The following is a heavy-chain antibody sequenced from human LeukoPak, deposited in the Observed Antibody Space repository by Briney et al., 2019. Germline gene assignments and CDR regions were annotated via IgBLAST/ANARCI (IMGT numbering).Heavy chain of an antibody. Sequence: PGGSLRLSCAASGFTFSNYCMHWLRQDPGNGLVWVSFINPDGSTTNYADSVKVRFTISRDNAKNALYLQMNSLRAEDTAVYYCARDLHYGSADYWGQGTLVTVSS. CDR2: INPDGSTT. CDR3: ARDLHYGSADY. D-gene: IGHD3-10*01. V-gene: IGHV3-74*01. J-gene: IGHJ4*02. CDR1: GFTFSNYC.